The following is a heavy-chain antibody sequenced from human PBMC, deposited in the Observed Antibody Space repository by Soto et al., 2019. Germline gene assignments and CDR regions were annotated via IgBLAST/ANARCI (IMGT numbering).Heavy chain of an antibody. Sequence: PSGTLSLTCAVSGGSISSYYWSWIRQPPGKGLEWIGYIYYSGSTNYNPSLKSRVTISVDTSKNQFSLKLSSVTAADTAVYYCARHRSILWFGIDNWGQGTLVNVSS. CDR3: ARHRSILWFGIDN. D-gene: IGHD3-10*01. CDR1: GGSISSYY. V-gene: IGHV4-59*08. CDR2: IYYSGST. J-gene: IGHJ4*02.